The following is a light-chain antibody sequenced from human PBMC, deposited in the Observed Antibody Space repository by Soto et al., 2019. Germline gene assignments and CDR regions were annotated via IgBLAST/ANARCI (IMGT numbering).Light chain of an antibody. CDR3: SSYTSSSTLDV. J-gene: IGLJ1*01. V-gene: IGLV2-14*01. Sequence: QSVLTPPASVSGSPGQSVTISFPGTSSEGGGYNYVSWYQQHPGKAPKLMIYDVSNRPSGVSNRFSGSKSGNTASLTISGLQAEDEADYYCSSYTSSSTLDVFGTGTKVTVL. CDR1: SSEGGGYNY. CDR2: DVS.